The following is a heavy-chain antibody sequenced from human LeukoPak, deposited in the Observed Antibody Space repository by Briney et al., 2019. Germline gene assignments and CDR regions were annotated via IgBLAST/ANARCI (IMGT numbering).Heavy chain of an antibody. Sequence: GGSLRLSCAASGFTFNYYWMHWVRQAPGKGLMWVSRINTDGSNTHYADSVKGRFTISRDNAKNTLYLQMNGLRVEDTAVYYCVVWGEDRSGHRFDFWGQGTLVTVSS. J-gene: IGHJ4*02. V-gene: IGHV3-74*01. D-gene: IGHD3-22*01. CDR1: GFTFNYYW. CDR3: VVWGEDRSGHRFDF. CDR2: INTDGSNT.